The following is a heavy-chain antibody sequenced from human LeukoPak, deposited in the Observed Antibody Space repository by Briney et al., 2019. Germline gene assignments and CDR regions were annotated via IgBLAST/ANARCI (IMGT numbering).Heavy chain of an antibody. CDR3: ARQSGDQSSAWYFDA. D-gene: IGHD6-19*01. CDR2: IYYSGST. CDR1: GGSLSSSSYY. Sequence: SETLSLTCTVSGGSLSSSSYYWGWLRQPPGRGLEWIGSIYYSGSTYYNPSLKSRVTISVDTSKNQFSLKLSSVTAADTAIYYCARQSGDQSSAWYFDAWGQGTLVTVSS. V-gene: IGHV4-39*01. J-gene: IGHJ4*02.